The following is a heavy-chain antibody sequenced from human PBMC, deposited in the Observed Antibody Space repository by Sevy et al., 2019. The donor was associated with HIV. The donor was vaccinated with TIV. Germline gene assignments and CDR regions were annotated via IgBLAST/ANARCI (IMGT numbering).Heavy chain of an antibody. Sequence: GGSLRLSCAASGFTFSPYSMTWVRQAPGKGLEWVANIRADGSDKYYVDSVKGRFTISRDNAKNSLYLQMNSLRADDTAMYYCARGVGLDCWGQGSLVTVSS. CDR1: GFTFSPYS. CDR3: ARGVGLDC. D-gene: IGHD1-26*01. J-gene: IGHJ4*02. V-gene: IGHV3-7*01. CDR2: IRADGSDK.